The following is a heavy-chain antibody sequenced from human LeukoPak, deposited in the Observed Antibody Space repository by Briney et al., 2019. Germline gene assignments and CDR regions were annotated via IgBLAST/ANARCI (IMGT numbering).Heavy chain of an antibody. D-gene: IGHD1-14*01. Sequence: PGGSVRLSCAASGFTFSSYGMHWVRQAPGKGLEWVAVISYDGSNKYYADSVKGRFTISRDNSKNTLYLQMNSLRAEDTAVYYCANRYRDYWGQGTMGTVSS. V-gene: IGHV3-30*18. CDR2: ISYDGSNK. J-gene: IGHJ4*02. CDR1: GFTFSSYG. CDR3: ANRYRDY.